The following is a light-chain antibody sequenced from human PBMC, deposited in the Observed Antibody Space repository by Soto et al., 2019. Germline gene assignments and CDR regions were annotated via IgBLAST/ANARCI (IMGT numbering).Light chain of an antibody. Sequence: QSVVTQPASVSGSPGQSITISCTGTSSDVGGYNYVSWYQQHPGKAPKLMIYDVSNRPSGVSNRFSGSKSGNTASLTISGLQAEDEADYYCSSYTSSSTLYVFGGGTKLTV. J-gene: IGLJ3*02. CDR2: DVS. V-gene: IGLV2-14*01. CDR3: SSYTSSSTLYV. CDR1: SSDVGGYNY.